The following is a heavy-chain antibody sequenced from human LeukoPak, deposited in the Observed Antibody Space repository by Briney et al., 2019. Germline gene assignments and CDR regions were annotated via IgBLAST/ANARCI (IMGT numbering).Heavy chain of an antibody. D-gene: IGHD2-2*01. CDR1: GFTFSDYY. J-gene: IGHJ6*02. CDR2: ISSSGSTI. CDR3: ARDGEDIVVEPAVDYYYYGMDV. Sequence: PGGSLRLSCAASGFTFSDYYMSWIRQAPGKGREWVSYISSSGSTIYYADSVKGRFTISRDNAKHSLYLQMNSLRAEDTAVYYCARDGEDIVVEPAVDYYYYGMDVWGQGTTVTVSS. V-gene: IGHV3-11*01.